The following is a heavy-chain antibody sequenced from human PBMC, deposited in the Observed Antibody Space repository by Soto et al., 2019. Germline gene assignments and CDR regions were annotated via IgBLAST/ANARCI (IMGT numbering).Heavy chain of an antibody. J-gene: IGHJ6*02. D-gene: IGHD1-26*01. Sequence: EVQLVESGGGLVQPGGSLRLSCAASGFTFSSYWMHWVRQVPGKGLVWVSRINSDGSNTNYADSVKGRFTISRDNAKNTLYLSMNSLSAEDTALYYCPRASGALLLHVWGQGTTVTVSS. CDR3: PRASGALLLHV. CDR1: GFTFSSYW. V-gene: IGHV3-74*01. CDR2: INSDGSNT.